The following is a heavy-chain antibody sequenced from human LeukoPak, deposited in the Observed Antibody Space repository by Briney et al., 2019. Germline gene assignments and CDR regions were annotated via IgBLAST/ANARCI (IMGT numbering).Heavy chain of an antibody. Sequence: GGSLRLSCAASGYTFSTYSMNWVRQAPGKGLEWVSYITSSSSAKYYADSVKGRFTISRDNAKNSLYLQMNSLRAEDTAVYYCARGRGIVAAAANDYWGQGTLVTVSS. CDR2: ITSSSSAK. V-gene: IGHV3-21*05. CDR1: GYTFSTYS. J-gene: IGHJ4*02. CDR3: ARGRGIVAAAANDY. D-gene: IGHD6-13*01.